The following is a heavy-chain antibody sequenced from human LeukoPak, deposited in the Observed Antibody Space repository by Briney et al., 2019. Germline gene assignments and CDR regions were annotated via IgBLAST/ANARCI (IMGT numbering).Heavy chain of an antibody. V-gene: IGHV1-2*02. J-gene: IGHJ6*02. D-gene: IGHD3-10*01. CDR1: GYTFTGYY. Sequence: ASVKVSCKASGYTFTGYYMHWVRQAPGQGLEWMGWINPNSGGTNYAQKFQGRVTMTRDTSISTAYMELSRLRSDDTAVYYCAREESPVLLWFGELFPYYYGMDVWGQGTTVTVSS. CDR3: AREESPVLLWFGELFPYYYGMDV. CDR2: INPNSGGT.